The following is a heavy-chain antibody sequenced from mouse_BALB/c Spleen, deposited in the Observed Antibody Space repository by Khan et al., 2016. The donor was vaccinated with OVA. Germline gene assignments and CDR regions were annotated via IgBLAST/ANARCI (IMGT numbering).Heavy chain of an antibody. J-gene: IGHJ4*01. D-gene: IGHD2-14*01. V-gene: IGHV9-3-1*01. Sequence: QIQLVQSGPELKKPGETVQFSCKASGFTFTNYGMHWVRQTPGKGLKWMCWINTYTGEPTFTHHFKGRFAFSLETSASTAYLQFNSLKKTDTATSYWTRVGYNETIDFWGQGTSVTVSS. CDR1: GFTFTNYG. CDR2: INTYTGEP. CDR3: TRVGYNETIDF.